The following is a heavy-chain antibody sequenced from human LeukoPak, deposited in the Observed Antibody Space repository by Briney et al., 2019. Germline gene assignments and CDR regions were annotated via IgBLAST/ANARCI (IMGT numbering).Heavy chain of an antibody. D-gene: IGHD2-15*01. CDR3: AVLRYDNNWVGR. V-gene: IGHV1-46*01. Sequence: ASVKVSCKASGYILTNCYMHWVRQAPGQGLEWMGMLNPSGGATSNAQKFQGRVTMTRDTSSTTGYMELSSLRSEDTAVYYCAVLRYDNNWVGRWGQGTLVTVSS. CDR1: GYILTNCY. J-gene: IGHJ5*02. CDR2: LNPSGGAT.